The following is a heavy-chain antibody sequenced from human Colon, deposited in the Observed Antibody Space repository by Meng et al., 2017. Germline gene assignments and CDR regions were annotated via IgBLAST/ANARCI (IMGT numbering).Heavy chain of an antibody. CDR1: GGTLSSSNW. D-gene: IGHD3-22*01. Sequence: QVQRQESGPGLVKPSGTLSLTCVVSGGTLSSSNWWTWVRQAPGKGLEWIGEIYRSGSTNYNPSLKSRVTISIYTSKNEFSLKLTSVTAADTALYYCARRVQYSSGYYYFDFWGQGTLVTVSS. V-gene: IGHV4-4*02. CDR2: IYRSGST. J-gene: IGHJ4*02. CDR3: ARRVQYSSGYYYFDF.